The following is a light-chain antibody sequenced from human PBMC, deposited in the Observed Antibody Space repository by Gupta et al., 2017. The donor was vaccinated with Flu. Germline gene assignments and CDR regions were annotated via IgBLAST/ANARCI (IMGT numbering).Light chain of an antibody. J-gene: IGKJ4*01. CDR3: QKYDSAPLT. CDR1: QGISND. CDR2: EAS. V-gene: IGKV1-27*01. Sequence: DIQMTQSPSSLSASVGDRVIITCRASQGISNDLVWYQQKPGKVPRLLIYEASTLQSGVPSRFSGSGSGTHFSLTISSLQPEDVATYYCQKYDSAPLTFGGGTKVEIK.